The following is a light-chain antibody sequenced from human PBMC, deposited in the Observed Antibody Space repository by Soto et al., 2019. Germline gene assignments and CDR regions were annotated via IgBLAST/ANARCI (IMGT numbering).Light chain of an antibody. Sequence: SGLAHTSSVSGSPVQSIAISCTGTSSYVGGYSYVSWYQQQPGKVPKLVISDVSNRPSGVSDRFSGSKSGNTASLTISGLQTEDEADYYCASYTTSSTYVFGTGNKVTVL. CDR1: SSYVGGYSY. CDR2: DVS. J-gene: IGLJ1*01. V-gene: IGLV2-14*01. CDR3: ASYTTSSTYV.